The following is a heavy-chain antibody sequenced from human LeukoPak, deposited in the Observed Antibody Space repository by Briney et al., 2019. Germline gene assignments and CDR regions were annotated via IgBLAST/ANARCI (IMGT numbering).Heavy chain of an antibody. D-gene: IGHD2-2*01. Sequence: QPGGSLRVSCAASGFTFSNYAMSWVRQAPGQGLEWVSAVSAGGDDTFYADSVKGRFSISRDNSKNTLYLQMNSLIAGDTAVYYCARRRYCSSLSCHAFDYWGQGTLVTVSS. CDR1: GFTFSNYA. CDR2: VSAGGDDT. V-gene: IGHV3-23*01. J-gene: IGHJ4*02. CDR3: ARRRYCSSLSCHAFDY.